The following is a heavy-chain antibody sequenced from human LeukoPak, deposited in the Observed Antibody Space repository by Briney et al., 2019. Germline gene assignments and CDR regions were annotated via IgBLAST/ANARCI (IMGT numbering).Heavy chain of an antibody. V-gene: IGHV3-15*01. D-gene: IGHD3-10*01. CDR2: IKSKTDGGTT. CDR3: TTRFTMVRGVIIPDAFDI. Sequence: PGGSLRLSCAASGFTFSNAWMSWVRQAPGKGLEWVGRIKSKTDGGTTDYAAPVKGSFTISRDDSKNTLYLQMNSLKTEDTAVYYCTTRFTMVRGVIIPDAFDIWGQGTMVTVSS. J-gene: IGHJ3*02. CDR1: GFTFSNAW.